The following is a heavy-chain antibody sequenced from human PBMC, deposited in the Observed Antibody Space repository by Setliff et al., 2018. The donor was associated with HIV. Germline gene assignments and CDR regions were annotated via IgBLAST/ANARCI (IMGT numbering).Heavy chain of an antibody. V-gene: IGHV3-53*01. CDR1: GFSFNTAC. J-gene: IGHJ4*02. D-gene: IGHD1-1*01. CDR2: IQTTNDGGST. CDR3: ARLNWNDDY. Sequence: PGGSLRLSCVASGFSFNTACMTWVRQAPGKGLEWVGRIQTTNDGGSTYYADSVKGRFTISRDNSKNTLYLQLTRLRAEDTAIYYCARLNWNDDYWGQGTLVTVSS.